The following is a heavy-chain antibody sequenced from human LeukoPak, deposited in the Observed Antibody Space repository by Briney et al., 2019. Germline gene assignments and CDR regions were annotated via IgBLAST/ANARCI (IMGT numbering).Heavy chain of an antibody. CDR3: AKGIAVAGTLLTPPDC. V-gene: IGHV3-30*18. Sequence: PGGSLRLSCAASGFTFSSYGMHWVRQAPGKGLVWVAVISYDGSNKYYADSVKGRFTISRDNSKNTLYLQMNSLRAEDTAVYCCAKGIAVAGTLLTPPDCWGQGTLVTVSS. CDR2: ISYDGSNK. J-gene: IGHJ4*02. D-gene: IGHD6-19*01. CDR1: GFTFSSYG.